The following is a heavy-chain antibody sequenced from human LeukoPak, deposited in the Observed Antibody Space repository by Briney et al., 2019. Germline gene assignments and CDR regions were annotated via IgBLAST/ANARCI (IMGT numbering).Heavy chain of an antibody. V-gene: IGHV3-21*01. J-gene: IGHJ4*02. CDR3: ATNYYYDSSGYYLPFDY. D-gene: IGHD3-22*01. Sequence: GGSLRLSCAASGFTFSSYSVNWVRQAPGKGLEWVSSISSSSSYIYYADSVKGRFTISRDNAKNSLYLQMNSLRAEDTAVYYCATNYYYDSSGYYLPFDYWGQGTLVTVSS. CDR2: ISSSSSYI. CDR1: GFTFSSYS.